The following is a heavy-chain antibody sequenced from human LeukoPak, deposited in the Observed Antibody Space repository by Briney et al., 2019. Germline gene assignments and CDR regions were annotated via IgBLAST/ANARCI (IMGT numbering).Heavy chain of an antibody. CDR2: ISWNSGSI. J-gene: IGHJ4*02. CDR1: GFTFDDYA. CDR3: ARARGSGSYYPYYFDY. V-gene: IGHV3-9*01. Sequence: GGSLRLSCAASGFTFDDYAMHWVRQAPGKGLEWVSGISWNSGSIVYADSVKGRFTISRDNAKNSLYLQMNSLRAEDTALYYCARARGSGSYYPYYFDYWGQGTLVTVSS. D-gene: IGHD3-10*01.